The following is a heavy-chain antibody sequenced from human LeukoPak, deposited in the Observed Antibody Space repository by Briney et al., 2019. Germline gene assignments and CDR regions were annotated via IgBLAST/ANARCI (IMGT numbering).Heavy chain of an antibody. V-gene: IGHV3-48*03. CDR1: GFTFSSYE. D-gene: IGHD2-15*01. CDR2: ISSSGSTI. Sequence: GGSLRLSCAASGFTFSSYEMNWVRQAPGKGLEWVSYISSSGSTIYYADSVKGRFTISRDNAKNSLYLQMNSLRAEDTAVYYCARNYWDYYYYMDVWGKGTTVTISS. J-gene: IGHJ6*03. CDR3: ARNYWDYYYYMDV.